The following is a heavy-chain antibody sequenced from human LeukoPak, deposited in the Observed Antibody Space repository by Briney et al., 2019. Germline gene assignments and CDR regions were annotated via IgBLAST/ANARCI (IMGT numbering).Heavy chain of an antibody. CDR1: GFTFSSYG. V-gene: IGHV3-33*01. CDR2: IWYDGSNK. D-gene: IGHD6-6*01. CDR3: ARASPADYYGMDV. Sequence: GGSLRLSCAASGFTFSSYGMHWVRQAPGKGLEWVAVIWYDGSNKYYADSVKGRFTISRDNSKNTLYLQMNSLRAEDTAVYYCARASPADYYGMDVWGQGTTVTVSS. J-gene: IGHJ6*02.